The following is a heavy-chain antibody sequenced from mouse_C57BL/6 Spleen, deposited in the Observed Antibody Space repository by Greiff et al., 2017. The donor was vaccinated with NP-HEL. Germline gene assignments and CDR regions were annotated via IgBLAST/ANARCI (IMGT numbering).Heavy chain of an antibody. CDR1: GYTFTSYW. V-gene: IGHV1-55*01. CDR3: ARSGYSNYVRYYFDY. J-gene: IGHJ2*01. D-gene: IGHD2-5*01. Sequence: VQLQQPGAELVKPGASVKMSCKASGYTFTSYWITWVKQRPGQGLEWIGDIYPGSGSTNYNEKFKSKATLTVDTSSSTAYMQLSSLTSEDSAVYYCARSGYSNYVRYYFDYWGQGTTLTVSS. CDR2: IYPGSGST.